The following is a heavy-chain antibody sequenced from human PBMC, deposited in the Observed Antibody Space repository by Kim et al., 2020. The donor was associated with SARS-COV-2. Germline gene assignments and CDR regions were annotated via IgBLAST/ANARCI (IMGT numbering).Heavy chain of an antibody. CDR3: ARGAYCGGDCYSSYFDY. J-gene: IGHJ4*02. V-gene: IGHV1-46*01. Sequence: QGRVTMTRDTSTSTVYMELSSLRSEDTAVYYCARGAYCGGDCYSSYFDYWGQGTLVTVSS. D-gene: IGHD2-21*02.